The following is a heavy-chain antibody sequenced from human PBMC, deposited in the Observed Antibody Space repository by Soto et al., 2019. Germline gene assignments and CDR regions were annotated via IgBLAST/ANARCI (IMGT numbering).Heavy chain of an antibody. V-gene: IGHV3-15*07. CDR3: TTDPHQWDIVLVPAAIVDWFDP. CDR1: GFTFSNAW. CDR2: IKSKTDGGTT. J-gene: IGHJ5*02. Sequence: PGGSLRLSCAASGFTFSNAWMNWVRQAPGKGLEWVGRIKSKTDGGTTDYAAPVKGRFTISRDDSKNTLYLQMNSLKTEDTAVYYCTTDPHQWDIVLVPAAIVDWFDPWGQGT. D-gene: IGHD2-2*01.